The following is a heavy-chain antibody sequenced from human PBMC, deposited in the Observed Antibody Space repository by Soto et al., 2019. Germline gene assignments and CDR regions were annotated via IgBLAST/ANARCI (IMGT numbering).Heavy chain of an antibody. CDR1: GGSISSDYYH. J-gene: IGHJ6*02. CDR2: IHHSGSI. Sequence: TLSLPFTVSGGSISSDYYHWTCVRQSPERGLEWIGYIHHSGSILYNPSLQSRVTISVDTSKNQFSLHLSSVTAADTAVYFCAREDDGGDSLDVWGQGTTVTVSS. CDR3: AREDDGGDSLDV. D-gene: IGHD2-21*02. V-gene: IGHV4-30-4*08.